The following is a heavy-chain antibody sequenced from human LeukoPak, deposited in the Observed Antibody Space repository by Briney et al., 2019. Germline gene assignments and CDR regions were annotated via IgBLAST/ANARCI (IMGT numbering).Heavy chain of an antibody. V-gene: IGHV3-33*06. CDR3: AKGQLVVTAKYDY. CDR2: IWYDGSNK. CDR1: GFTFSSYG. D-gene: IGHD2-21*02. Sequence: GGSLRLSCAASGFTFSSYGMHWVRQAPGKGLEWVAVIWYDGSNKYYADSVKGRFTISRDNSKNTLYLQMNSLRAEDTAVYYCAKGQLVVTAKYDYWGQGTLVTVSS. J-gene: IGHJ4*02.